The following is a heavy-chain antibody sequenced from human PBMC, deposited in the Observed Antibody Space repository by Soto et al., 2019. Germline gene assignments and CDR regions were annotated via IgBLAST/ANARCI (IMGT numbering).Heavy chain of an antibody. CDR1: RFTFSSYS. CDR3: ARETRGSGSYNY. V-gene: IGHV3-21*01. D-gene: IGHD3-10*01. J-gene: IGHJ4*02. Sequence: EVQLVESGGGLVKPGGSLRLSCAASRFTFSSYSMNWVRQAPGKGLEWVSSISSSSSYIYYADSVKGRFTISRDNAKNSLYLQMNSLRAEDTAVYYCARETRGSGSYNYWGQGTLVTVSS. CDR2: ISSSSSYI.